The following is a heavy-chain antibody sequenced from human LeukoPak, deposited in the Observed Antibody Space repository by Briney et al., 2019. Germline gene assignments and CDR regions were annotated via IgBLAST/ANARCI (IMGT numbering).Heavy chain of an antibody. J-gene: IGHJ5*02. CDR2: ISAYNGNT. D-gene: IGHD2-2*01. V-gene: IGHV1-18*04. Sequence: GASVKVSCKASGYTFTSYGISWVRQAPGQGLEWMGWISAYNGNTNYAQKLQGRVTMTTDTSTSTAYMELRSLRSDDTAVYYCARARLGYCSSTSCYAGWLDPWGQGTLVTVSS. CDR3: ARARLGYCSSTSCYAGWLDP. CDR1: GYTFTSYG.